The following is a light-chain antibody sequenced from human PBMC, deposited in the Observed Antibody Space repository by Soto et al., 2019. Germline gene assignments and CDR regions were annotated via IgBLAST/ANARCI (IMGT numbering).Light chain of an antibody. CDR3: QQYNNWPRT. V-gene: IGKV3-15*01. CDR1: QRVSSN. CDR2: GAS. Sequence: EIVMTQSPATLSVSPGERATLYCRASQRVSSNLAWYQQTPGQAPRLLIYGASTRATGIPARFSGSGSGTEFTLSISGLQSEDFAVYYCQQYNNWPRTFGPGTKVDIK. J-gene: IGKJ1*01.